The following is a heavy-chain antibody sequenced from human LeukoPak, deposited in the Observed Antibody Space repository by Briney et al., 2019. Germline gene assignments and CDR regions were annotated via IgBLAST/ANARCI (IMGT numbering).Heavy chain of an antibody. CDR1: GFTFTNAW. V-gene: IGHV3-15*01. D-gene: IGHD5-18*01. Sequence: GGSLRLSCVASGFTFTNAWMSWVRRAPGKGLEWVGRIRAKTNGGTSDYTPPVKGRFTISRDDSKNTVYLQMNSLKSDHTAVYYCAAEGFTYGYHGIDIWGQGTIVTVSS. CDR2: IRAKTNGGTS. CDR3: AAEGFTYGYHGIDI. J-gene: IGHJ3*02.